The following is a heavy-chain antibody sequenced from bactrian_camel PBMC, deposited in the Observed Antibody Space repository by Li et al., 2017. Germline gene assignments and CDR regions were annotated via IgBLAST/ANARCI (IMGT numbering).Heavy chain of an antibody. CDR1: GYTSRYTANNYC. J-gene: IGHJ6*01. CDR3: AADPGPYGGSTTPPADYFGH. D-gene: IGHD6*01. Sequence: HVQLVESGGGSVQAGGSLRLSCGVSGYTSRYTANNYCMGWFRQVSGKEREGIAAINSDGTTTYADSVKGRFTISLDNAENTLYLQMNSLKPEDTAMYYCAADPGPYGGSTTPPADYFGHWGQGTQVTVS. CDR2: INSDGTT. V-gene: IGHV3S53*01.